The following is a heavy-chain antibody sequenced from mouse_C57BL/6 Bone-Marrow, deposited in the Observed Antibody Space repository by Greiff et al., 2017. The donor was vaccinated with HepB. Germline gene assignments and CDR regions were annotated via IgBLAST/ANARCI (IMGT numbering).Heavy chain of an antibody. D-gene: IGHD1-1*01. J-gene: IGHJ2*01. CDR2: FYPGSGSI. V-gene: IGHV1-62-2*01. CDR1: GYTFTEYT. Sequence: QVQLKQSGAELVKPGASVKLSCKASGYTFTEYTIHWVKQRSGQGLEWIGWFYPGSGSIKYNEKFKDKATLTADKSSSTVYMELSRLTSEDSAVYFCARHEFSDYYGSSYYFDYWGQGTTLTVSS. CDR3: ARHEFSDYYGSSYYFDY.